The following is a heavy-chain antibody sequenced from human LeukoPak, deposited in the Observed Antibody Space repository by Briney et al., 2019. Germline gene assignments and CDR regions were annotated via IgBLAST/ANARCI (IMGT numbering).Heavy chain of an antibody. D-gene: IGHD2-15*01. CDR1: GFTFSSYG. J-gene: IGHJ4*02. CDR3: AAQPCSVGRCYLDY. V-gene: IGHV3-30*03. CDR2: ISYDGSNK. Sequence: GGSLRLSCAASGFTFSSYGVHWVRQAPGKGLEWVAVISYDGSNKYYADSVKGRFTISRDNSKNTLYLQMNSLRAEDTAVYYCAAQPCSVGRCYLDYWGQGTLVTVSS.